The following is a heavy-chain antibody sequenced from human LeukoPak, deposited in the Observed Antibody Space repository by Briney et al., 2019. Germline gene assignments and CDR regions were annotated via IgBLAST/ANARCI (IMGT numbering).Heavy chain of an antibody. D-gene: IGHD3-10*01. V-gene: IGHV1-58*02. CDR3: AAGENLLWFGESDY. CDR1: GFTFTSSA. J-gene: IGHJ4*02. Sequence: SVKVSCKASGFTFTSSAMQWVRQARGQRLEWIGWIVVGSGNTNYAQKFQERVTITRDMSTSTAYMELSSLRSEDTAVYYCAAGENLLWFGESDYWGQGTLVAVST. CDR2: IVVGSGNT.